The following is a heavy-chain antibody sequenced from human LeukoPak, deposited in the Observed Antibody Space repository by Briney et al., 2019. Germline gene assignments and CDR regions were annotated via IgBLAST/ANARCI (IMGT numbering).Heavy chain of an antibody. CDR3: AAVEAAISNYYYYGMDV. J-gene: IGHJ6*02. CDR1: GYTFTGYY. D-gene: IGHD2-21*02. CDR2: INPNGGGT. Sequence: ASVKVSCKASGYTFTGYYMHWVRQAPGQGLEWMGRINPNGGGTNYAQKFQGRVTMTRDTSISTAYMELSRLRSDDTAVYYCAAVEAAISNYYYYGMDVWGQGTTVTVSS. V-gene: IGHV1-2*06.